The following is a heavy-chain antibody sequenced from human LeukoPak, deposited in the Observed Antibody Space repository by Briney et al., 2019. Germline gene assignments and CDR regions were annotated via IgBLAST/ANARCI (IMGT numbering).Heavy chain of an antibody. Sequence: SETLSLTCAVYGGSFSGYYWSWIRQPPGKGLEWIGEINHSGSTNYNPSLKSRVTISVDTSKNQFSLKLSSVTAADTAVYYCATQRIVGAIFDYWGQGTLVTVSS. V-gene: IGHV4-34*01. D-gene: IGHD1-26*01. CDR3: ATQRIVGAIFDY. CDR1: GGSFSGYY. J-gene: IGHJ4*02. CDR2: INHSGST.